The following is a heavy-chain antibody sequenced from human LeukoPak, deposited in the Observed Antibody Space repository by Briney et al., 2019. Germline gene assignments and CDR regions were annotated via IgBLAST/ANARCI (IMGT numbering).Heavy chain of an antibody. CDR2: ISGSGGST. D-gene: IGHD3-22*01. V-gene: IGHV3-23*01. Sequence: GGSLRLSCAASGFTFSSYAMSWVRQAPGKGLEWASAISGSGGSTYYADSVKGRFTISRDNSKNTLYLQMNSLRAEDTAVYYCAKGPYYYYDSSGYSVHWGQGTLVTVSS. CDR1: GFTFSSYA. CDR3: AKGPYYYYDSSGYSVH. J-gene: IGHJ4*02.